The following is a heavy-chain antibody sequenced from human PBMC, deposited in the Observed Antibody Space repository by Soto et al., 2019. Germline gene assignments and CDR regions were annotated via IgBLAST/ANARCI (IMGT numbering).Heavy chain of an antibody. V-gene: IGHV3-30*18. J-gene: IGHJ6*02. CDR3: AKVRSKLGRNYYYYGMDV. CDR2: ISYDGSNK. Sequence: GGSLRLSCAASGFTFSSYGMHWVRQAPGKGLEWVAVISYDGSNKYYADSVKGRFTISRDNSKNTLYLQMNSLRAEDTAVYYCAKVRSKLGRNYYYYGMDVWGQGTTVTVSS. CDR1: GFTFSSYG. D-gene: IGHD7-27*01.